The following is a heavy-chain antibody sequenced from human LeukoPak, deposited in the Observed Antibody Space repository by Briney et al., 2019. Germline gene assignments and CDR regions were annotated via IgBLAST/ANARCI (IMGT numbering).Heavy chain of an antibody. CDR1: GFTFDDYA. V-gene: IGHV3-9*01. Sequence: QPGRSLRLSCAASGFTFDDYAMHWVRQAPGKGLEWVSGISWNSGSIGYADSVKGRFTISRDNAKNSLYLQMNSLRAEDTALYYCAKDDPRYFDWLTPDYFDYWGQGTLVTVSS. CDR2: ISWNSGSI. CDR3: AKDDPRYFDWLTPDYFDY. J-gene: IGHJ4*02. D-gene: IGHD3-9*01.